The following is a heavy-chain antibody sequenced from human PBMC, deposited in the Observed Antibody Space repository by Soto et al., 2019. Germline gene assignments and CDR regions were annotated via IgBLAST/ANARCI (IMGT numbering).Heavy chain of an antibody. Sequence: SETLSLTCTVSGGSISSYYWSWIRQPPGKGLEWIGYIYYSGSTNYNPSLKSRVTISVDTSKNQFSLKLSSVTAADTAVYYCASWSSSSSGVDYWGQGTLVTVSS. CDR2: IYYSGST. D-gene: IGHD6-6*01. V-gene: IGHV4-59*01. J-gene: IGHJ4*02. CDR1: GGSISSYY. CDR3: ASWSSSSSGVDY.